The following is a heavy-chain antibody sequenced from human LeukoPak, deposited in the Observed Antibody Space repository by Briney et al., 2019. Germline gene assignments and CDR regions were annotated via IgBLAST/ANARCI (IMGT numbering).Heavy chain of an antibody. Sequence: GGSLRPSCAASGFTFSSYAMSWVRQAPGKGLEWVSAISGSGGSTYYADSVKGRFTISRDNSKNTLYLQMNSLRAEDTAVYYCAKDSEQWLGSADFDYWGQGTLVTVSS. CDR1: GFTFSSYA. D-gene: IGHD6-19*01. CDR3: AKDSEQWLGSADFDY. CDR2: ISGSGGST. V-gene: IGHV3-23*01. J-gene: IGHJ4*02.